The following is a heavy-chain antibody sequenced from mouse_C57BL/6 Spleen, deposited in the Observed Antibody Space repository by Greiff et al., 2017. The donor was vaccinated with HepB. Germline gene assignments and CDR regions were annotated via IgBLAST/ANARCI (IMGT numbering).Heavy chain of an antibody. D-gene: IGHD2-5*01. J-gene: IGHJ2*01. CDR1: GFTFSSYA. V-gene: IGHV5-9-1*02. CDR2: ISSGGDYI. CDR3: TRDYSNFLYYFDY. Sequence: EVKVVESGEGLVKPGGSLKLSCAASGFTFSSYAMSWVRQTPEKRLEWVAYISSGGDYIYYADTVKGRFTISRDNARNTLYLQMSSLKSEDTAMYYCTRDYSNFLYYFDYWGQGTTLTVSS.